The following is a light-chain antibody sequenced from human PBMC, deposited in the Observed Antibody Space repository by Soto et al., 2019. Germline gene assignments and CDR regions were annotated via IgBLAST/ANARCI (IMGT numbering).Light chain of an antibody. CDR3: SSYAGSNNYV. CDR2: EVS. V-gene: IGLV2-8*01. CDR1: SSGVGGYNY. Sequence: QSALTQPPSASGSPGQSVTISCTGTSSGVGGYNYVSWYQQHPGKAPKLIIYEVSKRPSGVPDRFSGSKSGNTASLTVSGLQAEDEADYCCSSYAGSNNYVFGTGTKVTVL. J-gene: IGLJ1*01.